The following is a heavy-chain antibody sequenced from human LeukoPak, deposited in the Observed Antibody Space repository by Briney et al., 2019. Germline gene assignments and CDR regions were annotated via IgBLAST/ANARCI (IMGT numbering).Heavy chain of an antibody. Sequence: PGGSLRLSCAASGFTFSSYEMNWVRQAPGKGLGWVSSISSSSSYIYYADSVKGRFTISRDNSKNTLYLQMNSLRAEDTAVYYCAKGVVVVAAKYYFDYWGQGTLVTVSS. D-gene: IGHD2-15*01. J-gene: IGHJ4*02. CDR2: ISSSSSYI. CDR1: GFTFSSYE. V-gene: IGHV3-21*04. CDR3: AKGVVVVAAKYYFDY.